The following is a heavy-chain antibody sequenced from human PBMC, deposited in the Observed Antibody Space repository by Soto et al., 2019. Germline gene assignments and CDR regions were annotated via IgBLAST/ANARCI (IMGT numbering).Heavy chain of an antibody. CDR1: GGTFSSYT. Sequence: GASVKVSCKASGGTFSSYTISWVRQAPGQGLEWMGRIIPILGIANYAQKFQGRVTITADKSTSTAYMELSSLRSEDTAVYYCAREIAAATESAFDIWGQGAMVTVSS. J-gene: IGHJ3*02. CDR3: AREIAAATESAFDI. CDR2: IIPILGIA. D-gene: IGHD6-6*01. V-gene: IGHV1-69*04.